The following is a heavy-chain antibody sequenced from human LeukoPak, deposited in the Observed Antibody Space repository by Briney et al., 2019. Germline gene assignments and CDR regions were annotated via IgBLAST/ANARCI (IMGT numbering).Heavy chain of an antibody. CDR2: IYYSGST. D-gene: IGHD3-10*01. CDR3: ARESITMVRGVITY. V-gene: IGHV4-59*12. J-gene: IGHJ4*02. Sequence: SETLSLTCTVSGGSISSYYWSWIRQPPGKGLEWIGYIYYSGSTNYNPSLKSRVTISVDKSKNQFSLKLSSVTAADTAVYYCARESITMVRGVITYWGQGTLVTVSS. CDR1: GGSISSYY.